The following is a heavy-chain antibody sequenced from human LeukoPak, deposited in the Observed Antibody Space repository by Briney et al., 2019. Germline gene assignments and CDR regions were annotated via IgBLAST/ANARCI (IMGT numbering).Heavy chain of an antibody. D-gene: IGHD2-2*03. CDR1: GGSFSGYY. CDR2: INHSGST. V-gene: IGHV4-34*01. Sequence: SETLSLTCAVYGGSFSGYYCSWIRQPPGKGLEWIGEINHSGSTNYNPYLKSRVTISVDTSKNQFSLKLSSVTAADTAVYYCARGRVDIVVVPAAMSRYFDYWGQGTLVTVSS. CDR3: ARGRVDIVVVPAAMSRYFDY. J-gene: IGHJ4*02.